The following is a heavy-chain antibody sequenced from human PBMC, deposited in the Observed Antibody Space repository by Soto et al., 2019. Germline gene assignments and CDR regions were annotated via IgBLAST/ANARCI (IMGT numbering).Heavy chain of an antibody. V-gene: IGHV3-7*05. Sequence: EVQLVESGGDLVQSGGSLRLSCAASGFTFNNYWMKWVRQAPGKGLEWVANIKQDGGERYYVDSVKGRFTISRDNANNSLYLQMDSLRVDDTAVYYCARGGWGRYCDLWGRGTLVTVSS. D-gene: IGHD2-21*02. CDR1: GFTFNNYW. CDR2: IKQDGGER. J-gene: IGHJ2*01. CDR3: ARGGWGRYCDL.